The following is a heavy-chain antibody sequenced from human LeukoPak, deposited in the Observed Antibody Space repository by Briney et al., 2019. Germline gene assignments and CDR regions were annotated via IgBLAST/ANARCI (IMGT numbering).Heavy chain of an antibody. D-gene: IGHD3-3*01. CDR2: ISGSGSST. Sequence: GGSLRLSCAASGFTFSSYAMSWVRQAPGKGLEWVSTISGSGSSTYYADSVKGRFTISRDNSKNTLYLQMNSLRAEDTAVYYCAKAFLEWLNPYFDYWGQGALVTVSS. CDR1: GFTFSSYA. J-gene: IGHJ4*02. CDR3: AKAFLEWLNPYFDY. V-gene: IGHV3-23*01.